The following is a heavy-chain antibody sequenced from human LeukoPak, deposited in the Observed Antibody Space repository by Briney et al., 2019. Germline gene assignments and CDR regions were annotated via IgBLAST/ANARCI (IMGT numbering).Heavy chain of an antibody. V-gene: IGHV1-69*13. Sequence: SVKVSCKASGYTFTSYDINWVRQATGQGLEWMGGIIPIFGTANYAQKFQGRVTITADESTSTAYMELSSLRSEDTAVYYCARGTLYVGEVAFDIWGQGTMVTVSS. D-gene: IGHD3-10*01. CDR3: ARGTLYVGEVAFDI. CDR1: GYTFTSYD. J-gene: IGHJ3*02. CDR2: IIPIFGTA.